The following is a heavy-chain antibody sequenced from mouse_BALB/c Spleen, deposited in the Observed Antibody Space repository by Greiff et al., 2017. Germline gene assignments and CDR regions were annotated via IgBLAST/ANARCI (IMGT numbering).Heavy chain of an antibody. CDR2: ISSGSSTI. CDR3: ARSLYGNYVGYAMDY. Sequence: DVKLVESGGGLVQPGGSRKLSCAASGFTFSSFGMHWVRQAPEKGLEWVAYISSGSSTIYYADTVKGRFTISRDNPKNTLFLQMTSLRSEDTAMYYCARSLYGNYVGYAMDYWGQGTSVTVSS. J-gene: IGHJ4*01. CDR1: GFTFSSFG. D-gene: IGHD2-1*01. V-gene: IGHV5-17*02.